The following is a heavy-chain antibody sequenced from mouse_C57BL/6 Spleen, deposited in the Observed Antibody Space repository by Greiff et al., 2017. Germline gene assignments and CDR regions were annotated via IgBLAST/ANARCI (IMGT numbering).Heavy chain of an antibody. CDR2: IHPNSGST. CDR3: AREGDY. Sequence: QVQLKQSGAELVKPGASVKLSCKASGYTFTSYWMHWVKQRPGQGLEWIGMIHPNSGSTNYNEKFKSKPTLTVDKSSSTAYMQLSSLTSEDSAVYYCAREGDYWGQGTTLTVSS. D-gene: IGHD3-3*01. V-gene: IGHV1-64*01. CDR1: GYTFTSYW. J-gene: IGHJ2*01.